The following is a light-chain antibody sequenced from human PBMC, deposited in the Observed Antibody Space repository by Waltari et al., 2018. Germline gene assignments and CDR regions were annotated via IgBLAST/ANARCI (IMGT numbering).Light chain of an antibody. CDR2: EGS. CDR1: SSDVGSYNL. V-gene: IGLV2-23*01. J-gene: IGLJ3*02. CDR3: CSYAARSTWV. Sequence: QSALTQPASVSGSPGQSITIPCTGTSSDVGSYNLVSWYQHHPGKAPKLMIYEGSKRPSWVSNRFSGSKSGNTASLTISGLQAEDEADYYCCSYAARSTWVFGGGTKLTVL.